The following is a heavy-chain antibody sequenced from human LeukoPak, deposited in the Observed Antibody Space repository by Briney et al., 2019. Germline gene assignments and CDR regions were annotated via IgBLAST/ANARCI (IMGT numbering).Heavy chain of an antibody. CDR1: GGSFSGYY. D-gene: IGHD3-10*01. Sequence: SETLSLTCAVYGGSFSGYYWSWIRQPPGKGLEWIGEINHSGSTNYNPSLNSRVTISVDTSKNQFSLKRSSVTAAATAVYYCARGVVRGVIATWGQGTLVTVSS. V-gene: IGHV4-34*01. CDR2: INHSGST. CDR3: ARGVVRGVIAT. J-gene: IGHJ4*02.